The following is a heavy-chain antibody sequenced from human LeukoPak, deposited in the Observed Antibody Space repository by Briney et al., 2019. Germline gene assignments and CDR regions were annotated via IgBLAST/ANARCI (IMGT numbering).Heavy chain of an antibody. CDR2: IYPGDSDT. J-gene: IGHJ3*02. V-gene: IGHV5-51*01. CDR1: GYSFTSYW. CDR3: ARSTAGYSSSWYRWGAFDI. D-gene: IGHD6-13*01. Sequence: AGESQKISCKGSGYSFTSYWIGWVRQMPGKGLEWMGIIYPGDSDTRYSPSFQGQVTISADKSISTAYLQWSSLKATDTAMYYCARSTAGYSSSWYRWGAFDIWGQGTMVTVSS.